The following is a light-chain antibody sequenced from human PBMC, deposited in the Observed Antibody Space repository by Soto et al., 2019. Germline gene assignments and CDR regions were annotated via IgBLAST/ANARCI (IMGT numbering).Light chain of an antibody. CDR1: QSVSRR. CDR3: QKYNSAPWT. J-gene: IGKJ1*01. Sequence: EIVLTQSPGTLSLSPGGRATLSCRASQSVSRRLAWYQHRPGQSPRLLISGASMRASGVPVRFSGSGSGTDFTLTISSLQPEDVATYYCQKYNSAPWTFGQGTKVEIK. CDR2: GAS. V-gene: IGKV3D-15*01.